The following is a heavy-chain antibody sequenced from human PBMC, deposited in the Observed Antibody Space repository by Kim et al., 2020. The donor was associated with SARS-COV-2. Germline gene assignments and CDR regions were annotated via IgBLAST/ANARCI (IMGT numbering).Heavy chain of an antibody. Sequence: GGSLRLSCAASGFTFSSYSMNWVRQAPGKGLEWVSSISSSSSYIYYADSVKGRFTISRDNAKNSLYLQMNSLRAEDTAVYYCARYYDSSGYYGMDVWGQGTTVTVSS. CDR1: GFTFSSYS. D-gene: IGHD3-22*01. J-gene: IGHJ6*02. CDR3: ARYYDSSGYYGMDV. V-gene: IGHV3-21*01. CDR2: ISSSSSYI.